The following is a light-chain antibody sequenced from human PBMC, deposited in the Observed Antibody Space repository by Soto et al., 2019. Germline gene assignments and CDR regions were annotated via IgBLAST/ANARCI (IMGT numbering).Light chain of an antibody. V-gene: IGKV3-20*01. CDR2: GAS. CDR3: QQYGSSRGT. Sequence: EIELTQSPGTLSLSPGERATLSCRASQSVSSSYLAWYQQKPGQAPRLLIYGASSRATGIPDRFSGSGSGTDFTLTISRLEPEDFAVYYGQQYGSSRGTFGGGTKVEIK. CDR1: QSVSSSY. J-gene: IGKJ4*01.